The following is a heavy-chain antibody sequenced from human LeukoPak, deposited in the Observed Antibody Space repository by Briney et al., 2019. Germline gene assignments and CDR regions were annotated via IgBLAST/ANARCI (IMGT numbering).Heavy chain of an antibody. CDR3: ARVDRRGYSDYTAILPDY. CDR2: INPNSGGT. J-gene: IGHJ4*02. CDR1: GYTFTGYY. V-gene: IGHV1-2*02. Sequence: ASVKVSCKASGYTFTGYYMHWVRQAPGQGLEWMGWINPNSGGTNYAQKSQGRVTMTRDTSISTAYMELSRLRSDDTAVYYCARVDRRGYSDYTAILPDYWGQGTLVTVSS. D-gene: IGHD5-12*01.